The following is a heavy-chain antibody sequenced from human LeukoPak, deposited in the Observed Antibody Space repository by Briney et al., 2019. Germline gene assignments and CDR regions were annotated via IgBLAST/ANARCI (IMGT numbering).Heavy chain of an antibody. J-gene: IGHJ4*02. CDR1: GLTVSSNY. D-gene: IGHD5-18*01. V-gene: IGHV3-48*01. CDR3: ARGEDGYSYGPAYFDY. CDR2: ISSSSSTI. Sequence: GGSLRLSCVASGLTVSSNYMSWVRQAPGKGLEWVSYISSSSSTIYYADSVKGRFTISRDNAKNSLYLQMNSLRAEDTAVYYCARGEDGYSYGPAYFDYWGQGTLVTVSS.